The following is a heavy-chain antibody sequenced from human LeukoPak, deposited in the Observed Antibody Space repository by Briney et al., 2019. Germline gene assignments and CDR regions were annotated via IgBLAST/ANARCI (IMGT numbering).Heavy chain of an antibody. CDR3: AKDRAQLERRAAWVVDYFDY. CDR2: ISGSGGST. D-gene: IGHD1-1*01. Sequence: GGSLRLSCAASGFTFSSCAMSWVRQAPGKGLEWVSAISGSGGSTYYADSVKGRFTISRDNSKNTLYLQMNSLRAEDTAVYYCAKDRAQLERRAAWVVDYFDYWGQGTLVTVSS. CDR1: GFTFSSCA. J-gene: IGHJ4*02. V-gene: IGHV3-23*01.